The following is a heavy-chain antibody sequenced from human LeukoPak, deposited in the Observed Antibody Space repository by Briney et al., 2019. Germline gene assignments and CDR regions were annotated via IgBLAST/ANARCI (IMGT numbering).Heavy chain of an antibody. CDR1: GGSFSGYY. CDR2: INHSGST. Sequence: PSETLSLTCAVYGGSFSGYYWSWIRQPPGKGLEWIGEINHSGSTNYNPSLKSRATISVDTSKNQFSLKLSSVTAADTAVYYCARLYDFWSGYSCWGQGTLVTVSS. J-gene: IGHJ4*02. D-gene: IGHD3-3*01. V-gene: IGHV4-34*01. CDR3: ARLYDFWSGYSC.